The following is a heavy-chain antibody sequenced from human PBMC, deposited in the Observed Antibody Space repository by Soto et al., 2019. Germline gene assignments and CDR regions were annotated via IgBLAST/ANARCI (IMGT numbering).Heavy chain of an antibody. Sequence: QVQLQESGPGLVKPSETLSLTCTVSGGSISSYYWSWIRQPPGKGLEWIGYIYYSGSTNYNPSLKSRVTISVDTSKNQSSLKLSSVTAADTAVYYCARSPTILVSFDYWGQGTLVTVSS. D-gene: IGHD5-12*01. CDR3: ARSPTILVSFDY. CDR1: GGSISSYY. V-gene: IGHV4-59*01. CDR2: IYYSGST. J-gene: IGHJ4*02.